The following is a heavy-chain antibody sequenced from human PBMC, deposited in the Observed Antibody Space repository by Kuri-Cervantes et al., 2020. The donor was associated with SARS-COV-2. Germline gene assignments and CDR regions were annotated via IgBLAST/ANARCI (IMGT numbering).Heavy chain of an antibody. Sequence: GESLKISCAASGFTFDDYGMSWVRQAPGKGLEWVSGINWNGGSTGYADSVKGRFTISRDNAKNSLYLQTNSLRAEDMALYYCAKDMGGDFWAWYFDLWGRGTLVTVSS. CDR3: AKDMGGDFWAWYFDL. CDR2: INWNGGST. CDR1: GFTFDDYG. V-gene: IGHV3-20*04. J-gene: IGHJ2*01. D-gene: IGHD3-3*01.